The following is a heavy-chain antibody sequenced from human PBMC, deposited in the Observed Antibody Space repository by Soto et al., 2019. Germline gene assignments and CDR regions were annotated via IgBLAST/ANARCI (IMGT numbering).Heavy chain of an antibody. J-gene: IGHJ5*02. CDR1: GYTFTSYD. D-gene: IGHD6-13*01. CDR3: ARVRKGSLYSGRQRTGGLDP. CDR2: MNPNSGNT. V-gene: IGHV1-8*01. Sequence: ASVKVSCKASGYTFTSYDINWVRQATGQGLEWMGWMNPNSGNTGYAQKFQGRVTMTRNTSISTAYMELSSLRSEDTAVYYCARVRKGSLYSGRQRTGGLDPWGQGTLVTVSS.